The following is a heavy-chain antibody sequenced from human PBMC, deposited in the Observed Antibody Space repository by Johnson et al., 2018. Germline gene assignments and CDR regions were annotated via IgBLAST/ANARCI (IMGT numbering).Heavy chain of an antibody. CDR3: AEHRAYYYDRSGPPPLGY. V-gene: IGHV3-33*06. Sequence: QVQLVQSGGGVVQPGRSLRLSCAASGFTFSSYGMHWVRQAPGKGLEWVAVIWYDGSNKYYGDSVKGRFTISRDNSKNTLYLQMNSLRAEDTAVYYCAEHRAYYYDRSGPPPLGYWGQGTLVTVSS. J-gene: IGHJ4*02. CDR2: IWYDGSNK. CDR1: GFTFSSYG. D-gene: IGHD3-22*01.